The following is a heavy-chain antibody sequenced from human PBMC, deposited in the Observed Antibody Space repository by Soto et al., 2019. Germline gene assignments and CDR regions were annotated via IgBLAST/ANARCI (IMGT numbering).Heavy chain of an antibody. V-gene: IGHV1-2*02. CDR3: GRGAIVGAMDV. CDR2: INPNSGGR. D-gene: IGHD1-26*01. CDR1: GYTFTGYY. Sequence: ASVKVSCKASGYTFTGYYIHWVRQAPGQGLEWMGWINPNSGGRRYAGKFQGRVTMTTDTSISTAYMDLSRLRSDDTAVYYCGRGAIVGAMDVWGQGTTVTVSS. J-gene: IGHJ6*02.